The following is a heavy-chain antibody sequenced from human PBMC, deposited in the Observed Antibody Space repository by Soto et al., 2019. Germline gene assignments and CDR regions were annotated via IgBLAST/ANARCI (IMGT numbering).Heavy chain of an antibody. J-gene: IGHJ5*02. V-gene: IGHV3-30-3*01. CDR2: ISYDGSNK. D-gene: IGHD6-13*01. Sequence: GGSLRLSCAASGFTFSSYAMHWVRQAPGKGLEWVAVISYDGSNKYYADSVKGRFTISRDNSKNTLYLQMNSLRAEDTAVYYCARDGIAAAGTENLFDPWGQGTLVTVSS. CDR1: GFTFSSYA. CDR3: ARDGIAAAGTENLFDP.